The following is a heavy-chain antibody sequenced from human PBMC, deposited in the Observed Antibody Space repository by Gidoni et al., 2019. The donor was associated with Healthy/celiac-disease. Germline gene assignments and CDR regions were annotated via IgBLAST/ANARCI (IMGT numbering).Heavy chain of an antibody. V-gene: IGHV3-21*01. CDR2: ISSSSSYI. Sequence: EVQLVESGGGLVKPGGSLRRSCAASGFTFSSYSMNWVRQAPGKGLEWVSSISSSSSYIYYADSVKGRFTISRDNAKNSLYLQMNSLRAEDPAVYYCARDVYGDMYYFDYWGQGTLVTVSS. J-gene: IGHJ4*02. D-gene: IGHD4-17*01. CDR1: GFTFSSYS. CDR3: ARDVYGDMYYFDY.